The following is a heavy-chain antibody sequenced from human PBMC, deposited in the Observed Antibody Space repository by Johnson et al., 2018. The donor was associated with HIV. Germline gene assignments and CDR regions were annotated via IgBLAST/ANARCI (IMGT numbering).Heavy chain of an antibody. V-gene: IGHV3-30*04. CDR1: GFTFSSYA. Sequence: QVQLVESGGGVVQPGRSLRLSCAASGFTFSSYAMHWVRQAPGKGLEWVAVISYDGSNKYYADYVKGRFTISRDNSKNTLYMKMNSLRAEETAVYYCARMVGSGSSDAFNSGGQGTMVTVSS. CDR2: ISYDGSNK. J-gene: IGHJ3*02. CDR3: ARMVGSGSSDAFNS. D-gene: IGHD3-10*01.